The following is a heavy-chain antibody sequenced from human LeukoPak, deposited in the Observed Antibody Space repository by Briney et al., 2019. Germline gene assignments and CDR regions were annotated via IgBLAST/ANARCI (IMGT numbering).Heavy chain of an antibody. Sequence: KPSETLSLTCTVSGGPISSYYRSWIRQPPGKGLEWIGYIYYSGSTNYNPSLKSRVTISVDTSKNQFSLKLSSVTAADTAVYYCARAHDIVVVVAATHDAFDIWGQGTMVTVSS. CDR1: GGPISSYY. CDR2: IYYSGST. J-gene: IGHJ3*02. V-gene: IGHV4-59*01. D-gene: IGHD2-15*01. CDR3: ARAHDIVVVVAATHDAFDI.